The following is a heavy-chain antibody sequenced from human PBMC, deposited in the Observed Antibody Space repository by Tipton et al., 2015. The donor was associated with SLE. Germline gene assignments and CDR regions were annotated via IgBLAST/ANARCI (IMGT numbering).Heavy chain of an antibody. J-gene: IGHJ2*01. CDR3: AREFLNPVTTVHYYFDL. V-gene: IGHV4-4*07. CDR1: GGSISSYY. Sequence: TLSLTCTVSGGSISSYYWGWIRQPAGKGLEWIGRIYTSGSTMYDPSFKSRVTISVDTSKNHFSLKLISVTAADTAVYYCAREFLNPVTTVHYYFDLWGRGTLVTVSS. D-gene: IGHD4-11*01. CDR2: IYTSGST.